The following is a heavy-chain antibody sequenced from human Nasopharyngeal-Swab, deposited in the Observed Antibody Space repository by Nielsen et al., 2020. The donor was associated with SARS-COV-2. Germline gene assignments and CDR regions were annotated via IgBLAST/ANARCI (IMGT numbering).Heavy chain of an antibody. V-gene: IGHV3-21*01. Sequence: VRQAPGKGLEWASSISSSSSYIYYADSVKGRFTISRDNAKNSLYLQMNSLRAEDTAVYYCARADSYGYRGPFDCWGQGTLVTVSS. J-gene: IGHJ4*02. CDR3: ARADSYGYRGPFDC. CDR2: ISSSSSYI. D-gene: IGHD5-18*01.